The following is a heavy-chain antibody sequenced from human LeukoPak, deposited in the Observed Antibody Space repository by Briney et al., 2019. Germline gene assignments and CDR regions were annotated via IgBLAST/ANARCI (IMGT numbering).Heavy chain of an antibody. CDR1: GFTFSSYA. Sequence: GSLRLSCAASGFTFSSYAMSWIRQPPGKGLEWIGEINHSGGTNYNPSLKSRVTISVDTSKNQFSLKLSSVTAADTAVYYCARSRRWLQFRGFDYWGQGTLVTVSS. V-gene: IGHV4-34*01. CDR2: INHSGGT. D-gene: IGHD5-24*01. J-gene: IGHJ4*02. CDR3: ARSRRWLQFRGFDY.